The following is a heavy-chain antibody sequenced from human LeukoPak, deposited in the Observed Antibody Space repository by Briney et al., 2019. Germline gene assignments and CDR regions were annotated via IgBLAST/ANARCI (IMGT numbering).Heavy chain of an antibody. D-gene: IGHD6-13*01. CDR1: GGSISIYY. J-gene: IGHJ4*02. Sequence: SETLSLTCTVSGGSISIYYWNWIRQPAGKGLEWIGRIYSSGSTNYNPSPKSRVTLSVDTSKNQFSLKLSSVTAADTAVYYCARGGAAAGAFDYWGQGTLVPVSS. V-gene: IGHV4-4*07. CDR2: IYSSGST. CDR3: ARGGAAAGAFDY.